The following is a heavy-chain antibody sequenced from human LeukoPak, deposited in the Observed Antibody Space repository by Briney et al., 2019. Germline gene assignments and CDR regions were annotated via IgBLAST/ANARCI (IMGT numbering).Heavy chain of an antibody. D-gene: IGHD5-18*01. V-gene: IGHV4-34*01. CDR1: GGSFRGYL. CDR3: AGGYSSHPDFDY. J-gene: IGHJ4*02. CDR2: IYHSVST. Sequence: PSQTLSPTCALSGGSFRGYLWSWIRQPPGQGLEWIGVIYHSVSTDYNPSLKSRVTISVDTSKNQFSLKRSSVTAADTAVYYCAGGYSSHPDFDYWGQGTLVTVSS.